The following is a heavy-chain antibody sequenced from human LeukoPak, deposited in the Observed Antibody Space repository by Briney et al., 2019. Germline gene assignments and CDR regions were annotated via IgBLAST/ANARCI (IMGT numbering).Heavy chain of an antibody. CDR1: GYSFTNYW. Sequence: GESLKISCKDSGYSFTNYWIVWVRQMPGKGLEWMGIIYHDDSDTRYSPSFQGQVTISADKSISTSYLQWSSLKASDTAIYYCARRTNYGGNYYYAMDVWGQGTTVTVSS. D-gene: IGHD4-23*01. J-gene: IGHJ6*02. CDR2: IYHDDSDT. V-gene: IGHV5-51*01. CDR3: ARRTNYGGNYYYAMDV.